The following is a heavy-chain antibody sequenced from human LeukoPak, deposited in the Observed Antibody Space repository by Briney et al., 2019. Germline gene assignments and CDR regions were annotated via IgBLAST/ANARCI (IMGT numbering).Heavy chain of an antibody. D-gene: IGHD3-3*01. J-gene: IGHJ4*01. V-gene: IGHV3-49*04. CDR3: TTDDFWSGYAVY. CDR2: IRSKAYGGTT. CDR1: GFTFGDYA. Sequence: PGGSLRLSCTASGFTFGDYAMSWVRQAPGKGLEWVGFIRSKAYGGTTEYAASVKGRFTISRDDSKSIAYLQMNSLKSEDTAVYFCTTDDFWSGYAVYWGRGTLVTVSS.